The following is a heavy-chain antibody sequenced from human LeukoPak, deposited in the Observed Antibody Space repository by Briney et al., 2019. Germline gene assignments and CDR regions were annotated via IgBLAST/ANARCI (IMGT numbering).Heavy chain of an antibody. CDR1: GCTFTGYY. CDR2: INPNSGAT. CDR3: ARGLDLYPGYSYGQNWFDP. J-gene: IGHJ5*02. D-gene: IGHD5-18*01. V-gene: IGHV1-2*02. Sequence: ASVKVSCKASGCTFTGYYIHWVRQAPGQGLEWMGWINPNSGATNYAQKIQGRVTMTRDTSISTAYMELSRLRYDDTAVYYCARGLDLYPGYSYGQNWFDPWGQGTLVTVSS.